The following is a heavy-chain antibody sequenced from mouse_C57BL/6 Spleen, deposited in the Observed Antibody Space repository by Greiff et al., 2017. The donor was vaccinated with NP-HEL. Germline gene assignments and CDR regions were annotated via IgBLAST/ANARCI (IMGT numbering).Heavy chain of an antibody. J-gene: IGHJ4*01. D-gene: IGHD1-1*01. CDR1: GYTFTSYW. CDR2: IDPSDSET. CDR3: ARVHYYGSRDYAMDY. Sequence: QVQLQQPGAELVRPGSSVKLSCKASGYTFTSYWMHWVKQRPIQGLEWIGNIDPSDSETHYNQKFKDKATLTVDKSSSTAYMQLSSLTSEDSAVYYCARVHYYGSRDYAMDYWGQGTSVTVSS. V-gene: IGHV1-52*01.